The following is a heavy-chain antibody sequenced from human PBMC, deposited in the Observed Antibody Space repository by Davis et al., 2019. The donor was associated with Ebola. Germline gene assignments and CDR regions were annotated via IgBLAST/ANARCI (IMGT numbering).Heavy chain of an antibody. D-gene: IGHD2-15*01. CDR2: IYYSGST. CDR1: GGSISSGAYY. Sequence: MPSETLSLTCTVSGGSISSGAYYWSWIRQHPGKGLEWIGNIYYSGSTYYNPSLKSRVTISVDTSKNQFSLKLSSVTAADTAVYYCARLNEALAGPLYGMDVWGQGTTVTVSS. V-gene: IGHV4-31*03. CDR3: ARLNEALAGPLYGMDV. J-gene: IGHJ6*02.